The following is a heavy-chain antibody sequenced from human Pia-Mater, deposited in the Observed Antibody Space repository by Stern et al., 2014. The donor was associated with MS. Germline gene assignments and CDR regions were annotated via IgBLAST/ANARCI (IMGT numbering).Heavy chain of an antibody. CDR1: GYKFSIYW. J-gene: IGHJ4*02. V-gene: IGHV5-51*01. CDR3: ARQATAWASDV. CDR2: IYPGDAET. D-gene: IGHD2-21*02. Sequence: EVQLVESGAELIRPGASLQISCKGSGYKFSIYWIAWVRQMPGKGLEWMGLIYPGDAETRYSPAFQGQVTMAADKSTSTAYLQWSSLNASDTAMYFCARQATAWASDVWGQGTLVTVSS.